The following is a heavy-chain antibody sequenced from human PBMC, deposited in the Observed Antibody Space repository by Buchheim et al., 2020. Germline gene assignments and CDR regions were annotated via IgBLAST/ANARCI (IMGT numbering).Heavy chain of an antibody. J-gene: IGHJ4*02. D-gene: IGHD1-20*01. CDR1: GASISSNDYY. CDR3: AREMGYNYWGNFDS. Sequence: QLQLQESGPGLVKPSETLSLTCTVSGASISSNDYYWGWIRQPPGKGLEWIATVYHTGTTYYNPSLKSRLTISLNKSQNQFSLKLNSVTTADTAVYFCAREMGYNYWGNFDSWGQGTL. V-gene: IGHV4-39*07. CDR2: VYHTGTT.